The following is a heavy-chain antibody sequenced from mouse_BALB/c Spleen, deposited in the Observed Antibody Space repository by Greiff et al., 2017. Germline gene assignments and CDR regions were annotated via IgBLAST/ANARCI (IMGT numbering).Heavy chain of an antibody. V-gene: IGHV5-6-4*01. CDR2: ISSGGSYT. Sequence: EVKLEESGGGLVKPGGSLKLSCAASGFTFSSYTMSWVRQTPEKRLEWVATISSGGSYTYYPDSVKGRFTISRDNAKNTLYLQMSSLKSEDTAMYYCTRDHTTSYALDYWGQGTPVTVSS. CDR1: GFTFSSYT. CDR3: TRDHTTSYALDY. J-gene: IGHJ4*01.